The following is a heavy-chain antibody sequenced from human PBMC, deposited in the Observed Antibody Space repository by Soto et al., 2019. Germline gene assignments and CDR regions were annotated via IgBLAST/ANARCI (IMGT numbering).Heavy chain of an antibody. J-gene: IGHJ4*02. Sequence: ASVKVSCKASGFTFTSYAIHWVRQAPGQRLEWMGWINAGNGNTKYSQKFQGRVIITRDTSAGTAYMELRSLRSEDTAVYYCATPIVAFYWGQGTLVTVSS. V-gene: IGHV1-3*01. CDR1: GFTFTSYA. CDR3: ATPIVAFY. D-gene: IGHD5-12*01. CDR2: INAGNGNT.